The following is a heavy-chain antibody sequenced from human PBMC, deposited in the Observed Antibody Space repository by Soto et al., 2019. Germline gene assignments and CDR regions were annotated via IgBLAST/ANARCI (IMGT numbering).Heavy chain of an antibody. D-gene: IGHD1-26*01. Sequence: QVQLQESGPGLVKPSETLSLTCTVSGGSISSYYWSWIRQPPGKGLEWIGYIYYSGSTNYNPSLKXXVXIXXATSKNQSSRKLSSVTAADTAVYYCARASRGAYDYWGQGTLVTVSS. CDR2: IYYSGST. J-gene: IGHJ4*02. CDR3: ARASRGAYDY. CDR1: GGSISSYY. V-gene: IGHV4-59*01.